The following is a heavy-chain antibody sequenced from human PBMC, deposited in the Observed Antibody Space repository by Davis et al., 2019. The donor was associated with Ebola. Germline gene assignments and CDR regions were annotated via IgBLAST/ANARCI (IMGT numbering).Heavy chain of an antibody. V-gene: IGHV1-2*02. CDR2: INPNSGGT. D-gene: IGHD6-6*01. J-gene: IGHJ5*02. CDR3: ARGLSSSTVNWFDP. CDR1: GYTFTGYY. Sequence: ASVKVSCKASGYTFTGYYMHWVRQAPGQGLEWMGWINPNSGGTNYAQKLQGRVTMTTDTSTSTAYMELRSLRSDDTAVYYCARGLSSSTVNWFDPWGQGTLVTVSS.